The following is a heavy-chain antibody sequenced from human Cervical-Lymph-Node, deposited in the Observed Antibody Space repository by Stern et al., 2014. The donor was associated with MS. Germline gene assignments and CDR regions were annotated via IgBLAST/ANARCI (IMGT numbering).Heavy chain of an antibody. CDR2: ISYDGSNK. J-gene: IGHJ6*02. D-gene: IGHD1-26*01. V-gene: IGHV3-30*18. Sequence: DQLVESGGGVVQPGRSLRLSCAASGFTFSSYGMHWVRQAPGKGLEWVAVISYDGSNKYYAGSVNGRFTISRDNSKNTLYLQMNSLRAEDTAVYYCAKDQSWELLVYYYGMDVWGQGTTVTVSS. CDR1: GFTFSSYG. CDR3: AKDQSWELLVYYYGMDV.